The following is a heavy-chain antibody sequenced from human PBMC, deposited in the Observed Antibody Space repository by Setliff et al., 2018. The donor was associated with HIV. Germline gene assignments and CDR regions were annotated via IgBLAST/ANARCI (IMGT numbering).Heavy chain of an antibody. J-gene: IGHJ6*02. D-gene: IGHD3-10*01. CDR2: ISSTSTYT. V-gene: IGHV3-21*06. CDR1: GFTFSSYN. Sequence: GGSLRLSCAASGFTFSSYNMNWVRQAPGKGLEWVSSISSTSTYTYYADSLKGRFTTSRDNAKNSLYLQMNSLRAEDTAVYYCARILSSRGIIEAYYYAMDVWGQGTTVTVS. CDR3: ARILSSRGIIEAYYYAMDV.